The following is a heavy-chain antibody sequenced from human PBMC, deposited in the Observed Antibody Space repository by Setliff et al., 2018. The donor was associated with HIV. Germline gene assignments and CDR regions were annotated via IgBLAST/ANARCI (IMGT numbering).Heavy chain of an antibody. V-gene: IGHV4-38-2*01. D-gene: IGHD6-19*01. CDR2: IIHSGST. Sequence: SETLSLTCAVSGYSISSGYYWGWIRQPPGKGLEWIGEIIHSGSTNYNPSLKSRVTISVDTSKNQFSLNLSSVTAAGTAVYYCARGRFKTVAGKRFAYWGQGTLVTVSS. CDR1: GYSISSGYY. J-gene: IGHJ4*02. CDR3: ARGRFKTVAGKRFAY.